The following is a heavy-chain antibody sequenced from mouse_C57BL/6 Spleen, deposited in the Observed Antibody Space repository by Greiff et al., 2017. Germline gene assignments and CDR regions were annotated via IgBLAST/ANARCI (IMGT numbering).Heavy chain of an antibody. Sequence: QVQLQQPGAELVRPGTSVKLSCKASGYTFTSYWMHWVKQRPGQGLEWIGVIDPSDSYTNYNQKFKGKATLTVDTSSSTAYMQLSSLTSEDSAVYYCAREAAYYSNSYFDYWSQGTTLTVSS. CDR1: GYTFTSYW. V-gene: IGHV1-59*01. CDR3: AREAAYYSNSYFDY. D-gene: IGHD2-5*01. CDR2: IDPSDSYT. J-gene: IGHJ2*01.